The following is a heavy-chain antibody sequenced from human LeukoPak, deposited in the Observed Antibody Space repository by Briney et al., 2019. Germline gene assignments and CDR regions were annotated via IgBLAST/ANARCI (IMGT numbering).Heavy chain of an antibody. CDR2: IDPSDSYT. CDR3: ARLGYSSSWYGVAEFDY. D-gene: IGHD6-13*01. CDR1: GYSFTSYW. J-gene: IGHJ4*02. V-gene: IGHV5-10-1*01. Sequence: GESLRISCKGSGYSFTSYWISWVRQMPGKGLEWMGRIDPSDSYTNYSPSFQGHVTISADKSISTAYLQWSSLKASGTAMYYCARLGYSSSWYGVAEFDYWGQGTLVTVSS.